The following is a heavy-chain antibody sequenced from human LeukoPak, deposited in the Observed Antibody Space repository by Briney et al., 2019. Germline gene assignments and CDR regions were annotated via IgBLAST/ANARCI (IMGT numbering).Heavy chain of an antibody. CDR3: AKKIDGHTWFDP. CDR1: GYSIRSSNW. V-gene: IGHV4-28*05. J-gene: IGHJ5*02. CDR2: IHHGGGM. Sequence: PSDTLSLTCAVSGYSIRSSNWWGWIRQPPGGGLEWIGYIHHGGGMYYNPSLKSRAAMSVHVSKNQFSLKVNSVTAVDTAMYYCAKKIDGHTWFDPWGQGTLVTVSS. D-gene: IGHD2-21*01.